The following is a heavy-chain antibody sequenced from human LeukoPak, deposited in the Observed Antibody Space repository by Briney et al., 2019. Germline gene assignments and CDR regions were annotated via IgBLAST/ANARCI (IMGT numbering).Heavy chain of an antibody. D-gene: IGHD3-10*01. CDR1: GYTFTDYY. CDR2: INPNSGGT. Sequence: ASVKVSCKASGYTFTDYYMHWVRQAPGQGLEWMGWINPNSGGTNYAQNFQGRVTMTRDTSISTAYMELSRLRSDDTAVYYCARDMVRGVIGWFDPWGQGTLVTVSS. J-gene: IGHJ5*02. CDR3: ARDMVRGVIGWFDP. V-gene: IGHV1-2*02.